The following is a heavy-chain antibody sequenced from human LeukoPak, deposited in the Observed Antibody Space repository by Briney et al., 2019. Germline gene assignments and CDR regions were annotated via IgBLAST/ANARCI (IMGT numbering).Heavy chain of an antibody. J-gene: IGHJ5*02. V-gene: IGHV5-51*01. Sequence: GESLKISCKGSGYSFTSYWIGWVRQMPGKGLEWMGIIYPGDSDTRYSPSFQGQVTISADKSISTAYLQWSSLKASDTAMYYCARHPLITGYGSGWYWFDPWGQGTLVTVSS. CDR3: ARHPLITGYGSGWYWFDP. CDR2: IYPGDSDT. CDR1: GYSFTSYW. D-gene: IGHD6-19*01.